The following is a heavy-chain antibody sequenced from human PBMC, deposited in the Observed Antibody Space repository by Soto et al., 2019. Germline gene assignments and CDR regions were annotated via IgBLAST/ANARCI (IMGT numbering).Heavy chain of an antibody. CDR3: AXXXYYYDSSGYFDY. V-gene: IGHV1-69*01. CDR2: IIPIFGTA. D-gene: IGHD3-22*01. Sequence: QVQLVQSGAEVKKPVSSVKVSCKASGGTFSSYAISWVRQAPGQGLEWMGGIIPIFGTANYAQKFQGRVTITADESTNTASMELSXXXXEEXXXXXCAXXXYYYDSSGYFDYWGQXTXXTVSS. CDR1: GGTFSSYA. J-gene: IGHJ4*02.